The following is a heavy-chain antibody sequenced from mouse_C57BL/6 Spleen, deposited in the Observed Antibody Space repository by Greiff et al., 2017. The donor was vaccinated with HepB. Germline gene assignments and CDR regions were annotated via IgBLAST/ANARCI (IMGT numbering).Heavy chain of an antibody. J-gene: IGHJ1*03. D-gene: IGHD2-4*01. V-gene: IGHV5-4*01. CDR2: ISDGGSYT. CDR3: ARDTIYYDSYWYFDV. Sequence: EVKLMESGGGLVKPGGSLKLSCAASGFTFSSYAMSWVRQTPEKRLEWVATISDGGSYTYYPDNVKGRFTISRDNAKNNLYLQMSHLKSEDTAMYYCARDTIYYDSYWYFDVWGTGTTVTVSS. CDR1: GFTFSSYA.